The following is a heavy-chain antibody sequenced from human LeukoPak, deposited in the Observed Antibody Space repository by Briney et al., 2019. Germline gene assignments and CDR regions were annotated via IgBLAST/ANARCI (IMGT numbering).Heavy chain of an antibody. CDR1: GFTFSYYG. Sequence: GGSLRLSCAASGFTFSYYGMHWVRQAPGKGLEWVAFIRYDGSNKYYADSVKGRFTISRDNSKNTLYLQMNSLRAEDTAVYYCAKLAATVVTPSYYMDVWGKGTTVTISS. CDR3: AKLAATVVTPSYYMDV. J-gene: IGHJ6*03. CDR2: IRYDGSNK. D-gene: IGHD4-23*01. V-gene: IGHV3-30*02.